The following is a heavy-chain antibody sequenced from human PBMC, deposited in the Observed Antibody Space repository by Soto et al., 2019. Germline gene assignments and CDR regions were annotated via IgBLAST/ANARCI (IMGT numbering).Heavy chain of an antibody. CDR2: IYYSGST. J-gene: IGHJ6*02. Sequence: PSETLSLTCTVSGGSISSSSYYWGWIRQPPGKGLEWIGSIYYSGSTYYNPSLKSRVTISVDTSKNQFSLKLSSVTAADTAVYYCATPAPKPYYYYGMGVWGQGTTVTVSS. CDR3: ATPAPKPYYYYGMGV. CDR1: GGSISSSSYY. V-gene: IGHV4-39*01.